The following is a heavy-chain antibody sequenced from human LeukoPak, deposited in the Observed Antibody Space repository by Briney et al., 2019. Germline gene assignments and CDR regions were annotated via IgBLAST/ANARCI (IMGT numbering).Heavy chain of an antibody. J-gene: IGHJ4*02. D-gene: IGHD6-13*01. Sequence: GGSLRLSCAASGFSFDDYGMSWVRQAPGKGLEWVGRIKSKTDGGTTDYAAPVKGRFTISRDDSKNTLYLQMNSLKSEDTAVYYCPTIRGYTSSWPFDYWGQGALVTVSS. CDR3: PTIRGYTSSWPFDY. CDR2: IKSKTDGGTT. CDR1: GFSFDDYG. V-gene: IGHV3-15*01.